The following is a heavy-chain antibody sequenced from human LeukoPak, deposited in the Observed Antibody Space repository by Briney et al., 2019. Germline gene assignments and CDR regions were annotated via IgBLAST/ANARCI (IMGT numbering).Heavy chain of an antibody. Sequence: GESLKISCKGSGYSFTSHWIGWVRQMPGKGLEWMGIIYPGDSHIKYSPSFQGQVTISVDKSISTAYLQWSSLKASDTAMYYCARHSDGSPGDYWGQGTLVTVSS. CDR3: ARHSDGSPGDY. V-gene: IGHV5-51*01. J-gene: IGHJ4*02. CDR2: IYPGDSHI. CDR1: GYSFTSHW. D-gene: IGHD3-10*01.